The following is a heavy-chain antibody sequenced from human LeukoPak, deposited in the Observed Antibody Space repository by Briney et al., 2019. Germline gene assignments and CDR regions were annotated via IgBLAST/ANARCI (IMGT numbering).Heavy chain of an antibody. CDR1: GFTFSSYA. D-gene: IGHD1-26*01. CDR3: AKAPTLIVGATSY. CDR2: ISGSGGST. Sequence: GGSLRLSCAASGFTFSSYAMSWVRQAPGKGLEWFSAISGSGGSTYYADSVKGRFTISRDNSKNTLYLQMNSLRAEDTAVYYCAKAPTLIVGATSYWGQGTLVTVSS. J-gene: IGHJ4*02. V-gene: IGHV3-23*01.